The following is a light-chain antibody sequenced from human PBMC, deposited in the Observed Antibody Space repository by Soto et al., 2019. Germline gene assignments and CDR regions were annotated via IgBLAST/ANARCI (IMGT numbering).Light chain of an antibody. CDR3: HQYGSSRLT. J-gene: IGKJ4*01. CDR2: SAS. V-gene: IGKV3-20*01. CDR1: QSVNNNY. Sequence: EIVLTQSPGTLSLSPGERATLSCRASQSVNNNYLAWYQQRPGQAPRPLIYSASRWVTGIPDRFSGSGSGTDFTLTISRLEPEDFAVYHCHQYGSSRLTFGGGTKIEIK.